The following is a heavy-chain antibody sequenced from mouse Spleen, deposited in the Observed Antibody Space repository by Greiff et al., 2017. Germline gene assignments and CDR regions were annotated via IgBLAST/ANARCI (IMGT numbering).Heavy chain of an antibody. CDR3: AREKAYAMDY. CDR2: INYDGSST. V-gene: IGHV5-16*01. CDR1: GFTFSDYY. Sequence: DVKLVESEGGLVQPGSSMKLSCTASGFTFSDYYMAWVRQVPEKGLEWVANINYDGSSTYYLDSLKSRFIISRDNAKNILYLQMSSLKSEDTATYYCAREKAYAMDYWGQGTSVTVSS. J-gene: IGHJ4*01.